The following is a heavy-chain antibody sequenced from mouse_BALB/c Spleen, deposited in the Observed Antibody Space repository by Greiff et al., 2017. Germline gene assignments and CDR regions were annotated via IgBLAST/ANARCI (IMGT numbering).Heavy chain of an antibody. Sequence: DVQLVESGGGLVQPGGSLRLSCATSGFTFTDYYMSWVRQPPGPALDWLGFISNKANGYTTEYSASVKGRFTISRDNSQRILYLHMNTLRAEDSATYYCARATYARDYGGQGTSVTVSS. V-gene: IGHV7-3*02. CDR1: GFTFTDYY. CDR3: ARATYARDY. CDR2: ISNKANGYTT. J-gene: IGHJ4*01.